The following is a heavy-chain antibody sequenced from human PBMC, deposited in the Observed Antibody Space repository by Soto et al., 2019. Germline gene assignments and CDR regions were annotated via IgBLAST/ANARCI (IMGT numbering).Heavy chain of an antibody. CDR3: VRYHLAHYFAY. J-gene: IGHJ4*02. CDR2: SGRSGTTI. Sequence: QVQLVESGGGLVKPGGSLRLSCAASGFTFSDHYMSWVRQAPGKGLEWVSYSGRSGTTIYNADSVKGRFTISRDNAKRSLYLQMNSLRAEDTGVYYCVRYHLAHYFAYWGQGILFTVSS. CDR1: GFTFSDHY. V-gene: IGHV3-11*01.